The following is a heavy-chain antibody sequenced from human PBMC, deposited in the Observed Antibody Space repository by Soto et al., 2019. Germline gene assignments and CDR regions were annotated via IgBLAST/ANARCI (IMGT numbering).Heavy chain of an antibody. V-gene: IGHV4-30-2*01. CDR3: ARDKWGGGLLWFGRDYGMDV. J-gene: IGHJ6*02. CDR2: ISYSGNA. Sequence: SETLSLTCAVSGGSISSGGHSWSWIRQPPGKGLEWIGYISYSGNAYYNPSLKSRVTISVDTSKNQFSLKLSSVTAADTAVYYCARDKWGGGLLWFGRDYGMDVWGQGTTVTVS. CDR1: GGSISSGGHS. D-gene: IGHD3-10*01.